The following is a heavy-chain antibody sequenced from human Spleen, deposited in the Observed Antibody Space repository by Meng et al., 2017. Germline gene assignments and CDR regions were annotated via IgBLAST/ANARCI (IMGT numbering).Heavy chain of an antibody. CDR3: AREGVVVPFDY. CDR2: INHSGST. CDR1: GRSFSGYY. J-gene: IGHJ4*02. Sequence: GSRRLSCAVYGRSFSGYYWSWIRQPPGKGLEGIGEINHSGSTNYNPSLKSRVTISVDTSKNQFSLKLSTVTAADTAVYYCAREGVVVPFDYWGQGTLVTVSS. D-gene: IGHD2-2*01. V-gene: IGHV4-34*01.